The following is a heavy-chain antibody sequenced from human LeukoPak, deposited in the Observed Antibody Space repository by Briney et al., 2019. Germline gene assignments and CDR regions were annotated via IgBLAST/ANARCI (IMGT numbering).Heavy chain of an antibody. J-gene: IGHJ3*01. CDR2: ISGYNGKI. CDR3: ARRFCSSVSYYDDHAFYV. D-gene: IGHD2-2*01. Sequence: ASVRDSCKASGHTFFSYAVSCVRQAPGQGLEWMGWISGYNGKINYAQKFQGRVTMTTDTSTSTAYLELRSLTSEDTAVYYCARRFCSSVSYYDDHAFYVWGHGRLVTVSS. CDR1: GHTFFSYA. V-gene: IGHV1-18*01.